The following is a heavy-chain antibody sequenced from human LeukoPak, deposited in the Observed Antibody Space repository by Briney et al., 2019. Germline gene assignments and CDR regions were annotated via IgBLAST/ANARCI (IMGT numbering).Heavy chain of an antibody. CDR2: IFGSGGSA. CDR1: GFTFSSYA. J-gene: IGHJ4*02. Sequence: PGGSLRLSCGASGFTFSSYAMYWVRQAPGKGLEWVSGIFGSGGSAHYADSVKGRFTISRDNSQNTVYLQMNSLRAEDTAVYYCGKTTTGYSSGRNPAWPVDYWGQGTLVTVSS. V-gene: IGHV3-23*01. D-gene: IGHD6-19*01. CDR3: GKTTTGYSSGRNPAWPVDY.